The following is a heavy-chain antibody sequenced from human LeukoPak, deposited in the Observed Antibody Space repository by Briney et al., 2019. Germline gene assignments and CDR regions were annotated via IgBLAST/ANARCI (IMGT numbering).Heavy chain of an antibody. CDR3: ARVKVDSMVRYYFDY. V-gene: IGHV4-59*01. CDR2: IYYSGST. D-gene: IGHD3-10*01. Sequence: SETLSLTCTVSGGSISSYYWSWIRQPPGKRLEWLGYIYYSGSTNYNPSLKSRVTISVDTSKNQFSLKLSSVTAADTAVYYCARVKVDSMVRYYFDYWGQGTLVTVSS. CDR1: GGSISSYY. J-gene: IGHJ4*02.